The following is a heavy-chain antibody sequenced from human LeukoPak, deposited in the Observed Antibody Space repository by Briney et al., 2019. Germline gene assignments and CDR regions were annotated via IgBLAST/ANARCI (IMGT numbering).Heavy chain of an antibody. CDR3: ARENTRRIDY. J-gene: IGHJ4*02. D-gene: IGHD1-26*01. Sequence: PGGSLRLSCAASGFTFSSYTIHWVRQAPGKGLDWVAAISYDGSNEYYADSVKGRFTMSRDNSKNTVYLQMNSLTTEDTALYYCARENTRRIDYWGQGTLVTVSS. CDR2: ISYDGSNE. V-gene: IGHV3-30-3*01. CDR1: GFTFSSYT.